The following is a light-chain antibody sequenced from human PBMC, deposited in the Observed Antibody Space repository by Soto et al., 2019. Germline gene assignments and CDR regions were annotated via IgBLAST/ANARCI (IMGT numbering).Light chain of an antibody. CDR2: DAS. J-gene: IGKJ1*01. CDR3: QQRSXWPLT. CDR1: QSVSSY. Sequence: EIVLTQSPGTLSLSPGERATLSCRASQSVSSYLAWYQQKPGQAPRLLIYDASNRATGIPARFSGSGSGTDFTLTISSLEPEDFAVYSCQQRSXWPLTFAQGTNVDIK. V-gene: IGKV3-11*01.